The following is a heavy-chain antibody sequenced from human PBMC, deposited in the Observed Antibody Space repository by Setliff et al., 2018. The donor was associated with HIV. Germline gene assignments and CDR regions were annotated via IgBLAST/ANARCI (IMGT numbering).Heavy chain of an antibody. J-gene: IGHJ6*03. Sequence: ASVQVSCKASGYTFTGYYMHWVRQAPGQGLEWMGRINPYSGDTNYAQKFQGRVTMTRDTSITTAYMELSRLRSDDTAVYYCARGSTAVNYYYYYMDVWGKGTTVTV. CDR1: GYTFTGYY. CDR2: INPYSGDT. D-gene: IGHD2-2*01. V-gene: IGHV1-2*06. CDR3: ARGSTAVNYYYYYMDV.